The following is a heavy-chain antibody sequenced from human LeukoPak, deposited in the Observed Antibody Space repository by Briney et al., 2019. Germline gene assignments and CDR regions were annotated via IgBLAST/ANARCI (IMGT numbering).Heavy chain of an antibody. CDR1: GGTFSSYA. CDR3: ARGRYSYGFWGFGY. D-gene: IGHD5-18*01. Sequence: SVKVSCKASGGTFSSYAISWVRQAPGQGLEWMGGIIPIFGTANYAQKFQGRATITTDESTSTAYMELSSLRSEDTAVYYCARGRYSYGFWGFGYWGQGTLVTVSS. J-gene: IGHJ4*02. V-gene: IGHV1-69*05. CDR2: IIPIFGTA.